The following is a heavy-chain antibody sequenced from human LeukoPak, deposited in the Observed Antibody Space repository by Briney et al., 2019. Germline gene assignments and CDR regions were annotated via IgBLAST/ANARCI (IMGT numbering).Heavy chain of an antibody. CDR1: GFTFSTYW. D-gene: IGHD1-26*01. J-gene: IGHJ4*02. CDR3: GIAAGWEQAY. CDR2: INQDGSAT. V-gene: IGHV3-7*01. Sequence: GGSLRLSCAASGFTFSTYWMSWVRQAPGKGLEWVANINQDGSATNYVDSAKGRFIVSRDNAKNSVFLQMSSLRAEDTAVYYCGIAAGWEQAYWGQGTLVTVSS.